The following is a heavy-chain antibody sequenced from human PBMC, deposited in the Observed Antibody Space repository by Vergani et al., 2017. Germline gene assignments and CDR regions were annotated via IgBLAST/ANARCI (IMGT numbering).Heavy chain of an antibody. CDR1: GGSISSGDYY. V-gene: IGHV4-30-4*08. J-gene: IGHJ2*01. Sequence: QVQLQESGPGLVKPSQTLSLTCTVSGGSISSGDYYWSWIRQPPGKGLEWIGYIYYSGSTYYNPSLKSRVTISVDTSKNQFSLKLSSVTAADTAVYDWARGKGVVQLWYPSWYFDLWGRGTLVTVSS. D-gene: IGHD5-18*01. CDR2: IYYSGST. CDR3: ARGKGVVQLWYPSWYFDL.